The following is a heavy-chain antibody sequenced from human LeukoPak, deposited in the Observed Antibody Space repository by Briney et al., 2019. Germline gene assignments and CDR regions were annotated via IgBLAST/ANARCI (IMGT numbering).Heavy chain of an antibody. V-gene: IGHV4-31*03. CDR2: IYYSGSA. CDR1: GGSISSGNYY. CDR3: ARGGGYCSSTSCMRPNGDFDY. J-gene: IGHJ4*02. D-gene: IGHD2-2*01. Sequence: PSQTLSLTCTVSGGSISSGNYYWSWIRQHAGKGLEWIGYIYYSGSAYYNPSLKSRVTISVDTSKNQFSLKLSSVTAADTAVYYCARGGGYCSSTSCMRPNGDFDYWGQGTLVTVSS.